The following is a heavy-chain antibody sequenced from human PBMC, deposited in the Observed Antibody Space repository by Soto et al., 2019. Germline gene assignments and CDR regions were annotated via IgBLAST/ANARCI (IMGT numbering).Heavy chain of an antibody. CDR2: IYSGGST. Sequence: EVQLVESGGGLVQPGGSLSLSCAASGFTVSSNYMSWVRQAPGKGLEWASVIYSGGSTYYADSVKGRFTISRDNSKNTLYLQMNSLRAEDTAVYYCARDRIAVAGNPEYFQHWGQGTLVTVSS. D-gene: IGHD6-19*01. J-gene: IGHJ1*01. CDR3: ARDRIAVAGNPEYFQH. CDR1: GFTVSSNY. V-gene: IGHV3-66*01.